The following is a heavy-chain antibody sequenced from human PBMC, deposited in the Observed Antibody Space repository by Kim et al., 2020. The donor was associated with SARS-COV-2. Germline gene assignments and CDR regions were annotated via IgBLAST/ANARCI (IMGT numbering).Heavy chain of an antibody. D-gene: IGHD3-9*01. CDR1: GFTFSSYG. V-gene: IGHV3-30*18. J-gene: IGHJ4*02. Sequence: GGSLRLSCAASGFTFSSYGMHWVRQAPDKGLEWVAVISYDGSNKYYADSVKGRFTISRDNSKNTLYLQMNSLRAEDTAVYYCAKDRGWLQYFDYWGQGTLVTVSS. CDR2: ISYDGSNK. CDR3: AKDRGWLQYFDY.